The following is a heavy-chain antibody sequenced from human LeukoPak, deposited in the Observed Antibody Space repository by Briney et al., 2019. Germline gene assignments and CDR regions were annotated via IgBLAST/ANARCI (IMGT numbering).Heavy chain of an antibody. CDR3: ARDGGGRYGTTLLDY. J-gene: IGHJ4*02. D-gene: IGHD1/OR15-1a*01. Sequence: ASVKVSCKASGYIFTNYGIHWVRQAPGQRLECMGWINAGNGNIKYSQNFQGRVTFTGDTSASTVYMEFNSLQSEDTAVYYCARDGGGRYGTTLLDYWGQGTLVTVSS. CDR1: GYIFTNYG. CDR2: INAGNGNI. V-gene: IGHV1-3*01.